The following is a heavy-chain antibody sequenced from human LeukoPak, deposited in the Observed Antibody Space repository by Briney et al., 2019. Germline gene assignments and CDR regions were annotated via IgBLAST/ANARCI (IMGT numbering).Heavy chain of an antibody. CDR3: ARDPYSSAFDY. CDR1: GFTFSSYG. Sequence: GGSLRLSCAAAGFTFSSYGMHWVRQAPGKGLEWVAFIRYDGSYKFYAESVKGRFTVSRDNSKNNLYLQMNSLRAEDTAVYYCARDPYSSAFDYWGQGTLVTVSS. V-gene: IGHV3-30*02. D-gene: IGHD6-19*01. J-gene: IGHJ4*02. CDR2: IRYDGSYK.